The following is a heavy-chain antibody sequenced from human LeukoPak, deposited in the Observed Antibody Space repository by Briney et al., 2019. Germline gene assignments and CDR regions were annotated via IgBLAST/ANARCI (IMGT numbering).Heavy chain of an antibody. V-gene: IGHV4-59*01. J-gene: IGHJ4*02. Sequence: PSETLSLTCAVYGGSFSGYYWSWIRQPPGKGLEWIGYIYYSGSTNYNPSLKSRVTISVDTSKNQFSLKLSSVTAADTAVYYCARAPPAPDYDFWSGPFDYWGQGTLVTVSS. D-gene: IGHD3-3*01. CDR3: ARAPPAPDYDFWSGPFDY. CDR2: IYYSGST. CDR1: GGSFSGYY.